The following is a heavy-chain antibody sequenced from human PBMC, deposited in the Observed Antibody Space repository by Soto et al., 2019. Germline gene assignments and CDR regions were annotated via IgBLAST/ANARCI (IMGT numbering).Heavy chain of an antibody. CDR2: IYYSGST. CDR1: GGSISSYY. CDR3: ARGPWQWLVY. D-gene: IGHD6-19*01. V-gene: IGHV4-59*01. Sequence: SETLSLTCTVSGGSISSYYWSWIRQPPGKGLEWIGYIYYSGSTNYNPSLKSRVTISVDTSKNQFSLKLSSVTAADTAVYYCARGPWQWLVYWGQGTLVTVSS. J-gene: IGHJ4*02.